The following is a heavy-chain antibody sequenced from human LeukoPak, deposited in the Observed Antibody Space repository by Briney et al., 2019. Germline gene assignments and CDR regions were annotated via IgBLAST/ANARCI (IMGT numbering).Heavy chain of an antibody. V-gene: IGHV1-2*02. J-gene: IGHJ6*03. CDR3: ARGADTAMVTVFYYYYMDV. Sequence: ASVKVSCKASGYTFTGYYMHWVRQAPGQGLEWMGWINPNSGGTNYAQKFQGRVTMTRDTSISTAYMELSRLRSDDTAVYYCARGADTAMVTVFYYYYMDVWGKGTTVTVSS. D-gene: IGHD5-18*01. CDR1: GYTFTGYY. CDR2: INPNSGGT.